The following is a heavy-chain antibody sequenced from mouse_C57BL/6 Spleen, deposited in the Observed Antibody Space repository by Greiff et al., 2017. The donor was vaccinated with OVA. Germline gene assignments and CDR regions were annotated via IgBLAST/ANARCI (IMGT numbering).Heavy chain of an antibody. D-gene: IGHD2-5*01. CDR1: GYTFTSYW. Sequence: VQLQQPGAELVQPGASVKLSCKASGYTFTSYWMHWVKQRPGQGLEWIGMIHPNSGSTNYNEKFKSKATLTVDKSSSTAYMQLSSLTSEDSAVYYCASDSNYEGLYAMDYWGQGTSVTVSS. V-gene: IGHV1-64*01. CDR3: ASDSNYEGLYAMDY. CDR2: IHPNSGST. J-gene: IGHJ4*01.